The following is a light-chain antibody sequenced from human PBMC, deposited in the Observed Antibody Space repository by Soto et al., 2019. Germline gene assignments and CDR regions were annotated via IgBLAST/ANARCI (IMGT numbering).Light chain of an antibody. J-gene: IGLJ2*01. CDR1: NIGSKS. CDR2: DDS. CDR3: QVWDSSSDRGVV. V-gene: IGLV3-21*02. Sequence: SYELTQPPSVSVAPGQTARITCEGNNIGSKSVHWYQQKPGQAPVLVVYDDSDRPSGIPERFSGSNSGNTATLTISRVEAGDEADYYCQVWDSSSDRGVVFGGGTKLTVL.